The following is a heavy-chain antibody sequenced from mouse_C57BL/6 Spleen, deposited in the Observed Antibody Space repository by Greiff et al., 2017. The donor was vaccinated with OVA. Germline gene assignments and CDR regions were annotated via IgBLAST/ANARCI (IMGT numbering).Heavy chain of an antibody. V-gene: IGHV1-76*01. Sequence: VQLQQSGAELVRPGASVKLSCKASGYTFTDYYINWVKQRPGQGLEWIARIYPGSGNTYYNEKFKGKATLTAEKSSSTAYMQLSSLTSEDSAVYFCARGDGLRPGDFDYWGQGTTLTVSS. CDR3: ARGDGLRPGDFDY. J-gene: IGHJ2*01. CDR1: GYTFTDYY. CDR2: IYPGSGNT. D-gene: IGHD3-2*02.